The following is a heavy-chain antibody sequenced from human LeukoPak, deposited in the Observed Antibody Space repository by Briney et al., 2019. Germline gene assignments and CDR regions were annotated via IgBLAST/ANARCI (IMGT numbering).Heavy chain of an antibody. CDR2: IYTSGST. CDR3: ARGDTYYGMDV. V-gene: IGHV4-59*10. J-gene: IGHJ6*02. D-gene: IGHD5-18*01. Sequence: SETLSLTCAVYGGSFSGYYWSWIRQPAGKGLEWIGRIYTSGSTNYNPSLKSRVTMSVDTSKNQFSLKLSSVTAADTAVYYCARGDTYYGMDVWGQGTTVTVSS. CDR1: GGSFSGYY.